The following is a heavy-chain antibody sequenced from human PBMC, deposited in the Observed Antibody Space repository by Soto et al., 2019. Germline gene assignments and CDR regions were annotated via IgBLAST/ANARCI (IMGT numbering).Heavy chain of an antibody. Sequence: EFLLVESGGGLVKPGGYLRLSCAASGPGFSAAWMKWVRQAPGKGLEGVGRIKSKGGGETKDYAAPVKGRFTISRDDSKNTVYLQMDSLKTDDTAVYYCTHQGDFYDRLDSWGHGTLVTVSS. CDR2: IKSKGGGETK. CDR3: THQGDFYDRLDS. CDR1: GPGFSAAW. J-gene: IGHJ5*01. V-gene: IGHV3-15*07. D-gene: IGHD3-22*01.